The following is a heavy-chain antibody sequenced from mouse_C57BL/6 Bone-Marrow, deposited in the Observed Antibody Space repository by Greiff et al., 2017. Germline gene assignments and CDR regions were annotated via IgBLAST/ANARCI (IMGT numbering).Heavy chain of an antibody. D-gene: IGHD2-4*01. CDR1: GYTFTGYW. CDR3: ARKGYDYEAWFAY. J-gene: IGHJ3*01. CDR2: ILPGSGST. Sequence: VKLQQSGAELMKPGASVKLSCKATGYTFTGYWIEWVKQRPGHGLEWIGEILPGSGSTNYNEKFKGKATFTADPSSNTAYMQLSSLTTEDSAIYYCARKGYDYEAWFAYWGQGTLVTVSA. V-gene: IGHV1-9*01.